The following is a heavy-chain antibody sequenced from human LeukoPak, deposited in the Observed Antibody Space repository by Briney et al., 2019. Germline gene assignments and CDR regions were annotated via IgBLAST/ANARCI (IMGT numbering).Heavy chain of an antibody. V-gene: IGHV1-69*01. CDR2: IIPIFGTA. Sequence: ASVKVSCKASGGTFSSYAISWVRQAPGQGLEWMGGIIPIFGTANYAQKFQGRVTITADESTSTAYMELSSLRAEDTAVYYCARRAGTESGYYYYYMDVWGKGTTVTVSS. D-gene: IGHD1-1*01. CDR1: GGTFSSYA. CDR3: ARRAGTESGYYYYYMDV. J-gene: IGHJ6*03.